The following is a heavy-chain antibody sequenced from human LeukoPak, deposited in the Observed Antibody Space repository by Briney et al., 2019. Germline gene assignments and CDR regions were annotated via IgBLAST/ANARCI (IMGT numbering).Heavy chain of an antibody. V-gene: IGHV5-51*01. J-gene: IGHJ1*01. CDR2: IYPGDSDT. CDR3: ARTYYYDSSGYPSAEYFHF. CDR1: GYSSTSHW. D-gene: IGHD3-22*01. Sequence: LGESLKISCKGSGYSSTSHWIGWVRQMPGKGLEWMGIIYPGDSDTRYSPYFQGQVTISADKSISTAYLQWSSLKASDTAMYFCARTYYYDSSGYPSAEYFHFWGQGTLVTVSS.